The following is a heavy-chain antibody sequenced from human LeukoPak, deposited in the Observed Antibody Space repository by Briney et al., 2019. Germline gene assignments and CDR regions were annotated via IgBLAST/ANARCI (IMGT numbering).Heavy chain of an antibody. CDR1: GFTFSSYS. V-gene: IGHV3-21*01. CDR3: ARGGPDLWEPKREFDY. CDR2: ISSSSSYI. D-gene: IGHD1-26*01. J-gene: IGHJ4*02. Sequence: SGGSLRLSCAASGFTFSSYSMNWVRQAPGKGLEWVSSISSSSSYIYYADSVKGRFTISRDNAKNSLYLQMNSLRAEDTAVYYCARGGPDLWEPKREFDYWGQGTLVTVSS.